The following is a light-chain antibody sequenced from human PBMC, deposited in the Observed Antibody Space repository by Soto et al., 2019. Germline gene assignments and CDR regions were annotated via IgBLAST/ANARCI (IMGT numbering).Light chain of an antibody. J-gene: IGKJ1*01. CDR3: QQYNSWLWT. Sequence: EIVMTQSPANLSVSRGERATLSCRASQSVSSNLAWYQQKPGQAPRLLIYGASTRATGIPARFSGSGSGTEFTLTISSLQSEDFAVYYCQQYNSWLWTFGQGTKVDIK. V-gene: IGKV3-15*01. CDR2: GAS. CDR1: QSVSSN.